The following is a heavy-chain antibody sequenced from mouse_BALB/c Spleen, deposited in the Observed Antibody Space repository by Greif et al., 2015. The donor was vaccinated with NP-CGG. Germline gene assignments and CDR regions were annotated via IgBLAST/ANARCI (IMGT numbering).Heavy chain of an antibody. CDR2: IWAGGST. D-gene: IGHD1-1*01. V-gene: IGHV2-9*02. J-gene: IGHJ4*01. CDR3: ARKGRTTVVARDYAMDY. CDR1: GFSLTSYG. Sequence: QVQLKESGPGLVAPSQSLSITCTVSGFSLTSYGVHWVRQPPGKGLEWLGVIWAGGSTNYNPALMSRLSISKDNSKSQVFLKMNSLQTDDTAMYYCARKGRTTVVARDYAMDYWGQGTSVTVSS.